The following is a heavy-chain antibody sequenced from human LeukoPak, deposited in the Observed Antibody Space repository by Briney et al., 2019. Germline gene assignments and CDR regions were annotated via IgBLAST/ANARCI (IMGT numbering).Heavy chain of an antibody. V-gene: IGHV1-2*02. D-gene: IGHD3-10*01. Sequence: GASVKVSCKASGYTFTGYYMHWVRQAPGQGLEWMGWINPNSGGTNYARKFQGRVTMTRDTSISTAYMELSRLRSDDTAVYYCARVQSHVLLWFGELLTPGGYYFDYWGQGTLVTVSS. CDR3: ARVQSHVLLWFGELLTPGGYYFDY. CDR1: GYTFTGYY. CDR2: INPNSGGT. J-gene: IGHJ4*02.